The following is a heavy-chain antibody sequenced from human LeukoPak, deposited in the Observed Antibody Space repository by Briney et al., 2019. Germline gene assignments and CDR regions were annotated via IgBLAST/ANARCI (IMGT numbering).Heavy chain of an antibody. CDR1: GFTFSDYY. J-gene: IGHJ4*02. D-gene: IGHD3-22*01. CDR3: AKVTSGYLGGYFDY. Sequence: ESGGGLVKPGGSLRLSCAASGFTFSDYYMSWIRQAPGKGLEWVSGISWNSGSIGYADSVKGRFTISRDNAKNSLYLQMNSLRAEDTALYYCAKVTSGYLGGYFDYWGQGTLVTVSS. CDR2: ISWNSGSI. V-gene: IGHV3-9*01.